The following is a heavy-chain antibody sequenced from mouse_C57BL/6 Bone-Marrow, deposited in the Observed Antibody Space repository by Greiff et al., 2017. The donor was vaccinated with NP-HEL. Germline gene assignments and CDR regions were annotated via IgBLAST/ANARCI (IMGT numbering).Heavy chain of an antibody. V-gene: IGHV14-4*01. CDR3: TTRYYYGSSPYYFDY. J-gene: IGHJ2*01. D-gene: IGHD1-1*01. CDR2: IDPENGDT. Sequence: VQLKESGAELVRPGASVKLSCTASGFNIKDDYMHWVKQRPEQGLEWIGWIDPENGDTEYASKFQGKATITADTSSNTAYLQLSSLTSEDTAVYYCTTRYYYGSSPYYFDYWGQGTTLTVSS. CDR1: GFNIKDDY.